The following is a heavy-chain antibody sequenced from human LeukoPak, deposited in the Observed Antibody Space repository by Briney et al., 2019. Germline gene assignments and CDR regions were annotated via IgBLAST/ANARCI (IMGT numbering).Heavy chain of an antibody. V-gene: IGHV3-30-3*01. CDR3: ARDYYDSSGYWAPDAFDI. J-gene: IGHJ3*02. CDR2: ISYDGSNK. D-gene: IGHD3-22*01. Sequence: PGGSLRLSCAASGFTFSSYAMHWVRQAPGKGLEWVAVISYDGSNKYYADSVKGRFTISRDNSKNTLYLQMNSLRAEDTAVYYCARDYYDSSGYWAPDAFDIWGQGTMVTVSS. CDR1: GFTFSSYA.